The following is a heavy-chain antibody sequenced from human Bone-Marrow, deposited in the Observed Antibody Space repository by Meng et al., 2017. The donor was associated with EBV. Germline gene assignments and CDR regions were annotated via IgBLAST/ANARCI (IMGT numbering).Heavy chain of an antibody. D-gene: IGHD6-13*01. Sequence: EVSVVEYGGGLVQPGGSLRLSCAASGFTLSNYWMHWVRQVPGKGLVWVSRINVDGSDTIYADSVKGRFTISRDNGKNTLYLQMNSLRADDTAVYYCSRSNWYPDYWGQGTLVTVAS. CDR1: GFTLSNYW. CDR2: INVDGSDT. CDR3: SRSNWYPDY. V-gene: IGHV3-74*01. J-gene: IGHJ4*02.